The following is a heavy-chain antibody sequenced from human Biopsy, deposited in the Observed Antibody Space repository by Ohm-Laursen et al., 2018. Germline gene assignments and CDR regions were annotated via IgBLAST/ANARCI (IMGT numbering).Heavy chain of an antibody. CDR3: ATDGAGSYNEN. CDR1: GFTFGDYY. V-gene: IGHV3-11*01. CDR2: ISGSGVTK. J-gene: IGHJ4*02. D-gene: IGHD3-10*01. Sequence: SLRFSCAASGFTFGDYYMSWIRQAPGKGLEWLSYISGSGVTKMYADSVKGRFTVSRDNAKNSLYLEMNNLTVEDTAVYYCATDGAGSYNENWGQGTLVSVSS.